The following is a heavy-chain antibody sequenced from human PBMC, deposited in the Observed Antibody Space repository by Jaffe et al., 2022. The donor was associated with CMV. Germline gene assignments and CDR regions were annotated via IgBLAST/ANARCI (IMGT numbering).Heavy chain of an antibody. V-gene: IGHV4-59*01. D-gene: IGHD3-16*01. J-gene: IGHJ5*02. CDR3: ARDLKGVWFDP. CDR1: GGSISSYY. CDR2: IYYSGST. Sequence: QVQLQESGPGLVKPSETLSLTCTVSGGSISSYYWSWIRQPPGKGLEWIGYIYYSGSTNYNPSLKSRVTISVDTSKNQFSLKLSSVTAADTAVYYCARDLKGVWFDPWGQGTLVTVSS.